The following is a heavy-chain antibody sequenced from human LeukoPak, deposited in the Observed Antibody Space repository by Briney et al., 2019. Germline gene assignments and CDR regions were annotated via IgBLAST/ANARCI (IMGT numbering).Heavy chain of an antibody. CDR2: MFHGGNT. CDR3: ARPLYCSGATCFSPELLDT. D-gene: IGHD2-15*01. V-gene: IGHV4-38-2*01. J-gene: IGHJ5*02. CDR1: GYSISSGYH. Sequence: PSETLSLTCAVSGYSISSGYHWGWVRQPPGKGPVWIGSMFHGGNTYCNPSLKSRVTMSIDTSMNQFSLNLTSVTAADTAVYFCARPLYCSGATCFSPELLDTWGQGTLVTVSS.